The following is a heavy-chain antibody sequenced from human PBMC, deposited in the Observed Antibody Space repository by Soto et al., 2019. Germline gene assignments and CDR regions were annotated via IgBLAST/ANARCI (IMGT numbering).Heavy chain of an antibody. Sequence: EVQLVESGGGLVQPGGSLRLSCAASGFTFSSYWKSWVRQAPGKGLEWVANIKQDGSEKYYVDSVKGRFTISRDNAKNSLYLQMNSLRAEDTAVYYCARDLGGGYDYGGFGYFDYWGQGTLVTVSS. CDR1: GFTFSSYW. D-gene: IGHD5-12*01. CDR3: ARDLGGGYDYGGFGYFDY. CDR2: IKQDGSEK. J-gene: IGHJ4*02. V-gene: IGHV3-7*01.